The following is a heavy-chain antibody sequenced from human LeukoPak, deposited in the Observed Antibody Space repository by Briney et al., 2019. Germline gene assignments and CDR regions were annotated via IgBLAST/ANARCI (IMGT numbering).Heavy chain of an antibody. D-gene: IGHD3-22*01. CDR1: GGSISSYY. V-gene: IGHV4-59*01. CDR3: ARDHAIALRPFDI. J-gene: IGHJ3*02. CDR2: IYYSGST. Sequence: SETLSLTCTVSGGSISSYYWSWIRQPPGKGLEWIGYIYYSGSTNYNPSLKSRVTISVDTSKNEFSRKLSSVTAADTAVYYCARDHAIALRPFDIWGQGTVVTVSS.